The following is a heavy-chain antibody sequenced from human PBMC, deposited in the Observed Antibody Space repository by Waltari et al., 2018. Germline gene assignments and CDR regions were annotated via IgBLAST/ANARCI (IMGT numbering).Heavy chain of an antibody. Sequence: QVQLQESGPGLVKPSETLSLTCTVSGYSISSGYYWGWIRQPPGKGLEWIGSIYHSGSTYYNPALKSRVTISVDTSKNQFSLKLSSVTAADTAVYYCARRFLEWLPLFGYWGQGTLVTVSS. CDR2: IYHSGST. J-gene: IGHJ4*02. CDR1: GYSISSGYY. CDR3: ARRFLEWLPLFGY. D-gene: IGHD3-3*01. V-gene: IGHV4-38-2*02.